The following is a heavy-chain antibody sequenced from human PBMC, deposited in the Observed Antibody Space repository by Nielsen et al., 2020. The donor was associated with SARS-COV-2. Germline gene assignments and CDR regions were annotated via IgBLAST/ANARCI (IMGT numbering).Heavy chain of an antibody. CDR2: FDPEDGET. D-gene: IGHD5-24*01. CDR1: GYTLTELS. Sequence: ASLKVSCKVSGYTLTELSMHWVRQAPGKGLEWMGGFDPEDGETIYAQKFQGRVTMTEDTSTDTAYMELSSLRSEDTAVYYCATGESDGYNGGVDYWGQGTLVTVSS. CDR3: ATGESDGYNGGVDY. J-gene: IGHJ4*02. V-gene: IGHV1-24*01.